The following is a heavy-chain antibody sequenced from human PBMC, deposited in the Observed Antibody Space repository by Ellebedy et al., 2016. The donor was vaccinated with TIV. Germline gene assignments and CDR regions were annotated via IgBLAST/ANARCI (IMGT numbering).Heavy chain of an antibody. J-gene: IGHJ4*02. D-gene: IGHD2-15*01. Sequence: GESLKISCVGSGFTFSNYNMNWVRQSPGKGLEWVSSIRSNGSDKYYAESVKGRFTISRDNAQNTLFLQMNSLRVEDTAVYYCARGWSTPDSWGQGTLVIVSS. CDR2: IRSNGSDK. V-gene: IGHV3-21*06. CDR3: ARGWSTPDS. CDR1: GFTFSNYN.